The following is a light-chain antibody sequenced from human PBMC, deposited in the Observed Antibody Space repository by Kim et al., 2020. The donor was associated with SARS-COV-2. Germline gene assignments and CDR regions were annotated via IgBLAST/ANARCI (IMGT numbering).Light chain of an antibody. CDR2: EAS. V-gene: IGKV1-5*03. CDR3: QQYNDYSAT. CDR1: QTMSSR. J-gene: IGKJ2*01. Sequence: SASVGESDTMMCRASQTMSSRMALYQQNPGKAPTPQIYEASTLESGVPSRFSGSRSETEFTLTINSLQSDDFATYYCQQYNDYSATFGQGTKLEI.